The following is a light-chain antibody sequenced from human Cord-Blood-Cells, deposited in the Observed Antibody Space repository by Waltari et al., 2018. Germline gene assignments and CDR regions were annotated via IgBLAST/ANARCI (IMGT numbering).Light chain of an antibody. J-gene: IGKJ5*01. CDR2: DAS. CDR3: QQRSNWPPIT. CDR1: QTVSSS. Sequence: DIVLTQSPATLSLSPGERATLSCRASQTVSSSLAWYQQKPGQDPRLLIYDASNRATGIPARFSGSGSGTDFTLTISSLEPEDFAVYYCQQRSNWPPITFGQGTRLEIK. V-gene: IGKV3-11*01.